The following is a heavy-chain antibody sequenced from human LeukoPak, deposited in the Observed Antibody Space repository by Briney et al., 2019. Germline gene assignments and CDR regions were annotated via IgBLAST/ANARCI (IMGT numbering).Heavy chain of an antibody. CDR2: ISGSGGST. CDR1: GFTFSSYA. Sequence: GGSLRLSCAASGFTFSSYAMSWVRQAPGKGLEWVSAISGSGGSTYYADSVKGRFTISRDNSKNSLSLQMNSLKTEDTAVYYCAREVVPTASFYYYYMDVWGKGTAVAVSS. V-gene: IGHV3-23*01. J-gene: IGHJ6*03. D-gene: IGHD2-2*01. CDR3: AREVVPTASFYYYYMDV.